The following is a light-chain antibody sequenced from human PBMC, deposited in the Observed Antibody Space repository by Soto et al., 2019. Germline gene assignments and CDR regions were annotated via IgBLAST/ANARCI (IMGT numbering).Light chain of an antibody. CDR3: QQLNSYPRT. J-gene: IGKJ1*01. CDR2: DAS. V-gene: IGKV3D-15*01. CDR1: QSVGTN. Sequence: IVMTQSPATLSVSPGERANLSCRASQSVGTNLAWYQQKPGQAPRLLIYDASNRATGIPARFSGSGYGTDFTLTISSLQPEDFATYYCQQLNSYPRTFGQGTKVDIK.